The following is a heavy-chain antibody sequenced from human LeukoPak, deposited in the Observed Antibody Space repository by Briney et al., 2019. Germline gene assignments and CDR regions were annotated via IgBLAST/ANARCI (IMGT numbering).Heavy chain of an antibody. V-gene: IGHV1-8*01. Sequence: ASVKVSCKASGYTFTSYDFNWVRQATGQRPEWMGWMSPNSGDTGYAQKFQDRVTMTRNTPISTAYTELSSLRSDDTAVYYCARGPPNWGYDYWGPGTLVTVSS. J-gene: IGHJ4*02. CDR3: ARGPPNWGYDY. CDR2: MSPNSGDT. D-gene: IGHD7-27*01. CDR1: GYTFTSYD.